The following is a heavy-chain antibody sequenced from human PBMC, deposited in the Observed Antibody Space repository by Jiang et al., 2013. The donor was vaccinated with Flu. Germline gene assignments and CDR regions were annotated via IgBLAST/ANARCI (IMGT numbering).Heavy chain of an antibody. V-gene: IGHV3-30*04. J-gene: IGHJ4*02. CDR3: ARDWRRTSSSWSSLHY. CDR2: VSYDGSNK. CDR1: GFTFSTYA. Sequence: QLLESGGGVVQPGRSLRLSCAASGFTFSTYALHWVRQAPGKGLEWVAIVSYDGSNKFYADSVKGRCTISRDNSRSTLYLQMDSLRPEDTAVYYCARDWRRTSSSWSSLHYWGQGTLVTVSS. D-gene: IGHD6-13*01.